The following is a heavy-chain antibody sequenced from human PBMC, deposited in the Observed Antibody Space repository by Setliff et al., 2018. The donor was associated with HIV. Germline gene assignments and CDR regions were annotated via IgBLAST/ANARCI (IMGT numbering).Heavy chain of an antibody. CDR3: AREATPRHSSGWVYFDY. J-gene: IGHJ4*02. CDR1: GFTFNSYS. D-gene: IGHD6-19*01. Sequence: GGSLRLSCAASGFTFNSYSMNWVRQAPGKGPEWVSYITGSGDTIYYADSVKGRFTMSRDNAKDSVYLQMNTLRVEDTAVYYCAREATPRHSSGWVYFDYWGQGMMVTVSS. CDR2: ITGSGDTI. V-gene: IGHV3-48*04.